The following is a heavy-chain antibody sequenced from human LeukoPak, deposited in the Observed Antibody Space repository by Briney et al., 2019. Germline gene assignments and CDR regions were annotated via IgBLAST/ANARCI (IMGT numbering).Heavy chain of an antibody. CDR3: AKDAESDAFDI. CDR2: ISYDGSNK. J-gene: IGHJ3*02. CDR1: GFTFSSYG. V-gene: IGHV3-30*18. D-gene: IGHD1-14*01. Sequence: PGGSLRLSCAASGFTFSSYGMHWVRQAPGKGLEWVAVISYDGSNKYYADSVKGRFTISRDNSKNTLYLQMNSLRAEDTAVYYCAKDAESDAFDIWGQGTMVTVPS.